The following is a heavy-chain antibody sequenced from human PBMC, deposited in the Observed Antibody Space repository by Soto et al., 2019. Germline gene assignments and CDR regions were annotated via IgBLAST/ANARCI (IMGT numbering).Heavy chain of an antibody. CDR1: GFTFSSYS. Sequence: GGSLRLSCAASGFTFSSYSMNWVRQAPGKGLEWVSYISSSSSTIYYADSVKGRFTISRDNAKNSLYLQMNSLRAEAKAGYIYQSGSTYYNPSLKSRVTISVDWSKNQFALELSSVTAADTAVYYCARESRSSRYDSSGYSQFWFFDLWGRGTLVTVSS. V-gene: IGHV3-48*01. CDR2: ISSSSSTI. D-gene: IGHD1-26*01. J-gene: IGHJ2*01. CDR3: QSGSTYYNPSLKSRVTISVDWSKNQFALELSSVTAADTAVYYCARESRSSRYDSSGYSQFWFFDL.